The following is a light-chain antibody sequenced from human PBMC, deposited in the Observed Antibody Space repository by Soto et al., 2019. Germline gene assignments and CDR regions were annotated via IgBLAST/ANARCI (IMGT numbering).Light chain of an antibody. J-gene: IGKJ1*01. CDR2: AAS. CDR3: QQGYTTPCT. Sequence: DIQMTQSPSSLSASVGDRVTITCRASQSISNYLNWYQQKPGKAPNPLIYAASSLRSGVPSRFSGSGSGTDFTLTISTLQPEDFATYYCQQGYTTPCTFGQGTKVEIK. CDR1: QSISNY. V-gene: IGKV1-39*01.